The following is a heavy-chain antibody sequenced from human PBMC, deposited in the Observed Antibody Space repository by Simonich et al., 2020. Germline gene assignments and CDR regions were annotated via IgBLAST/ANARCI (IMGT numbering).Heavy chain of an antibody. CDR3: ARGGLGHWYFDL. D-gene: IGHD6-25*01. J-gene: IGHJ2*01. CDR1: GYTFTGYY. Sequence: QVQLVQSGAEVKKPGASVKVSCKVSGYTFTGYYMHWVRQAPGQGLGWVGWINPKSGGTNHAQKVQGRVTMTRDTSISTAYMELSRLRSDDTAVDYCARGGLGHWYFDLWGRGTLVTVSS. CDR2: INPKSGGT. V-gene: IGHV1-2*02.